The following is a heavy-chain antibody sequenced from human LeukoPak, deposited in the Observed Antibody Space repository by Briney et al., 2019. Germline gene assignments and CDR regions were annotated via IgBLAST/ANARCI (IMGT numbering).Heavy chain of an antibody. J-gene: IGHJ4*02. CDR2: IRSKANSYAT. CDR1: AFDFTIYD. V-gene: IGHV3-73*01. CDR3: ICDGDSC. Sequence: GGSLRLSCAASAFDFTIYDMNWVRQASGKGLEWVGRIRSKANSYATAYAASVKGRFTISRDDSKNTAYLQMSSLKTEDTAVYYCICDGDSCWGQGTLVTVSS. D-gene: IGHD2-2*01.